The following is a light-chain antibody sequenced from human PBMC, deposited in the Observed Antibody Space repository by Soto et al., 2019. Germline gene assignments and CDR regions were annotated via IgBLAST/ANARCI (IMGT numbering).Light chain of an antibody. CDR2: GAS. Sequence: DIQMTQSPSSLSASVGDTVTITCRASQNIDIYLNWYQQQPGKAPRLLIYGASVLQSGVPSRFSGSGSETDFTLTISSLPPDDAATYFCQESYIVSYTFGQGTKLEIK. V-gene: IGKV1-39*01. J-gene: IGKJ2*01. CDR3: QESYIVSYT. CDR1: QNIDIY.